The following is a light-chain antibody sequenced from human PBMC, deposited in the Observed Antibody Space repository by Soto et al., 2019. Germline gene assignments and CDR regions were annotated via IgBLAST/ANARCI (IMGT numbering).Light chain of an antibody. Sequence: EIVLTQSPATLSLSPGERATLSCRASQSVSSYLAWYQQKPCQAPRLLIYDASNRATGIPGRFSGSGYGTDFTLPSSSLEPEDFAFYYCQQRSNWPRTFGQGTKVEFK. CDR1: QSVSSY. J-gene: IGKJ1*01. CDR2: DAS. V-gene: IGKV3-11*01. CDR3: QQRSNWPRT.